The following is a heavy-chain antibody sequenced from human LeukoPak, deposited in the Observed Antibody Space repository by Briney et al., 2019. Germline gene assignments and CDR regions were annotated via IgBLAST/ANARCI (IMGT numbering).Heavy chain of an antibody. Sequence: GGSLRLSCAASGFTFGSYSMNWVRQAPGKGLEWVSYISSSGSTIYYADSVKGRFTISRDNAKNSLYLQMNSLRAEDTAVYYCARAYCSGGNCYLIDYWGQGTLVTVSS. CDR3: ARAYCSGGNCYLIDY. J-gene: IGHJ4*02. V-gene: IGHV3-48*01. D-gene: IGHD2-15*01. CDR2: ISSSGSTI. CDR1: GFTFGSYS.